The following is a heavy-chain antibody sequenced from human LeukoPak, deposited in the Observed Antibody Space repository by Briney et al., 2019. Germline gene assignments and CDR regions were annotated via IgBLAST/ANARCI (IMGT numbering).Heavy chain of an antibody. CDR2: INTNTGNP. CDR1: GYTFTTYP. D-gene: IGHD6-13*01. CDR3: ARDPYTSSSWYRGRANNWFDP. Sequence: ASVKVSCKASGYTFTTYPMNWVRQAPGQGLEWMGWINTNTGNPTYAQGFTGRFVFSLDTSVSTAYLQISSLKADDTAVYYCARDPYTSSSWYRGRANNWFDPWDQGTLVTVSS. J-gene: IGHJ5*02. V-gene: IGHV7-4-1*02.